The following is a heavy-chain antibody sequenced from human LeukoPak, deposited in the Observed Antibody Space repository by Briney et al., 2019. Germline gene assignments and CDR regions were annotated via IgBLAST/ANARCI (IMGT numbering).Heavy chain of an antibody. CDR2: IKQDGSEK. D-gene: IGHD6-19*01. J-gene: IGHJ4*02. CDR1: GFTFSSYW. CDR3: AKVLGAVAGTFDY. Sequence: PGGSLRLSCAASGFTFSSYWMSWVRQAPGKGLEWVANIKQDGSEKYYVDSVKGRFTISRDNAKNSLYLQMNSLRAEDTALYYCAKVLGAVAGTFDYWGQGTLVTVSS. V-gene: IGHV3-7*03.